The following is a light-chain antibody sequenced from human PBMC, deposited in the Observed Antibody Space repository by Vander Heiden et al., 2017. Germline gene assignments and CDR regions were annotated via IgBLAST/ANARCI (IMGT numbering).Light chain of an antibody. CDR1: QSISSY. CDR3: QQSYSTPLT. Sequence: DIQMTQSPYSLSASVADRVTITCRASQSISSYLNWYQQKPGKAPKLLIYAASSLQSGVPSRFSGSGSGTDFTLTISSLQPEDFATYYCQQSYSTPLTFGGGTKVEIK. J-gene: IGKJ4*01. CDR2: AAS. V-gene: IGKV1-39*01.